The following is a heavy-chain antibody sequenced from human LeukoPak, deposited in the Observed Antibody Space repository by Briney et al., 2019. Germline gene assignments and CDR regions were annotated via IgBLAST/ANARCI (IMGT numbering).Heavy chain of an antibody. CDR3: AKTGNYRDYYYYFYMDV. CDR1: GFTFSSYG. Sequence: GGSLRLSCAASGFTFSSYGMSWVRQAPGKGLEWVSATSGSGGSTYYADSVKGRFTISRDNSKNTLYLQMNSLRAEDTAVYYCAKTGNYRDYYYYFYMDVWGKGTTVTVSS. CDR2: TSGSGGST. V-gene: IGHV3-23*01. J-gene: IGHJ6*03. D-gene: IGHD4-11*01.